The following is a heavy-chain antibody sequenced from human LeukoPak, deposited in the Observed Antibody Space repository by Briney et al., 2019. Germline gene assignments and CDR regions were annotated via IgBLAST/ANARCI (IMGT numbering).Heavy chain of an antibody. CDR3: ATEYHGAYNN. CDR1: GSTFSDAG. J-gene: IGHJ4*02. Sequence: GGSLRLSCEASGSTFSDAGMSWVRQAPGKGLEWVGRIKSRKDGGTTDYAAPVKGRVTISRDDSTDTLFLQINSLNTEDIAVYFCATEYHGAYNNWGQGILVTVSS. CDR2: IKSRKDGGTT. V-gene: IGHV3-15*01. D-gene: IGHD4-17*01.